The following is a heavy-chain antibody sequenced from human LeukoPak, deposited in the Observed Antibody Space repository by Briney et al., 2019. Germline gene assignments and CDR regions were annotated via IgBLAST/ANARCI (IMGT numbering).Heavy chain of an antibody. D-gene: IGHD3-22*01. CDR2: ISGSGGST. Sequence: GGSLRLSCAASGFTFSSHAMSWVRQAPGKGLEWVSAISGSGGSTYYADSVKGRFAISRDNSKNTLYLQMNSLRAEDTAVYYCARDRYYDSSGYYYSDYWGQGTLVTVSS. CDR3: ARDRYYDSSGYYYSDY. CDR1: GFTFSSHA. J-gene: IGHJ4*02. V-gene: IGHV3-23*01.